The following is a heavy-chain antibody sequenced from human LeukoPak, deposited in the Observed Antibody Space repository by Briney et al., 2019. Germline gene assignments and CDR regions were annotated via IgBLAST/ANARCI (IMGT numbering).Heavy chain of an antibody. CDR1: GFTFSSYA. CDR3: ARDLSSGYGMDV. Sequence: GGSLRLSCAASGFTFSSYAMHWVRQAPGKGLEWVAVISYDGSNNYYADSVKGRFTISRDNSKNTLYLQMNSLRAEDSAVYYCARDLSSGYGMDVWGQGTTVTVSS. J-gene: IGHJ6*02. D-gene: IGHD6-19*01. CDR2: ISYDGSNN. V-gene: IGHV3-30*14.